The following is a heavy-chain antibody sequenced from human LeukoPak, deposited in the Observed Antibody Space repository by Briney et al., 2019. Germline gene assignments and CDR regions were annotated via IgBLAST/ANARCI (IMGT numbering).Heavy chain of an antibody. J-gene: IGHJ4*02. CDR2: INHSGST. CDR1: GGSFSGYY. CDR3: ARESTFGEFSY. D-gene: IGHD3-10*01. Sequence: PSETLSLTCAVYGGSFSGYYWSWIRQPPGKGLEWIGEINHSGSTNYNPSLKSRVTISVDTSKNQFSLKLSSVTAADTAVYYCARESTFGEFSYWGQGTLVTVSS. V-gene: IGHV4-34*01.